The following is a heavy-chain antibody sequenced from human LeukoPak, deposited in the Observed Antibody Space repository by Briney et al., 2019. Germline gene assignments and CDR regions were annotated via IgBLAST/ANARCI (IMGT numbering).Heavy chain of an antibody. J-gene: IGHJ4*02. CDR3: AREGRDGFPFDY. V-gene: IGHV3-33*01. CDR2: IWYDGSNK. Sequence: PGRSLRLSCAASGFTFSSCGMHWVRQAPGKGLEWVAVIWYDGSNKYYADSVKGRFTISRDNSKNTLYLQMNSLRAEDTAVYYCAREGRDGFPFDYWGQGTLVTVSS. D-gene: IGHD5-24*01. CDR1: GFTFSSCG.